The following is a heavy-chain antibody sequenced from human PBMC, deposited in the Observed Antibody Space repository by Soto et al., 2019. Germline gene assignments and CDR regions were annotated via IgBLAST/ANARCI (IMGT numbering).Heavy chain of an antibody. V-gene: IGHV3-53*01. CDR1: VFTVISNY. J-gene: IGHJ4*02. CDR3: ARGTLYSSGWYDY. CDR2: IYSGGST. Sequence: PGWSLRLSCASSVFTVISNYMRWVRQAPGKGLEWVSVIYSGGSTYYADSVKGRFTISRDNSKNTLYLQMNSLRAEDTAVYYCARGTLYSSGWYDYWGQGTLVTVSS. D-gene: IGHD6-19*01.